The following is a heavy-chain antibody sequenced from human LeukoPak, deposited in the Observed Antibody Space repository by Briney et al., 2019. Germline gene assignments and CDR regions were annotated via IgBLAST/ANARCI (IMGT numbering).Heavy chain of an antibody. D-gene: IGHD4-23*01. J-gene: IGHJ3*02. CDR2: ISSSSSYI. CDR1: GFTFSSYS. V-gene: IGHV3-21*01. CDR3: ARVISRTTVVTPDAFDI. Sequence: PGGSLRLSCAASGFTFSSYSMNWVRQAPGKGLEWVSSISSSSSYICCADSVKGRFTISRDNAKNSLYLQMNSLRAEDTAVYYCARVISRTTVVTPDAFDIWGQGTMVAVSS.